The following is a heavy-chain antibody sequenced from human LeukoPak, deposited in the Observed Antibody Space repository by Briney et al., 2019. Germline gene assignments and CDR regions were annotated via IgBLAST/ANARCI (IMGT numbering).Heavy chain of an antibody. J-gene: IGHJ4*02. CDR2: IKQDGSEK. CDR1: GFTFSNYW. CDR3: ERDRQIAY. Sequence: PGGSLRLSCAASGFTFSNYWLTWVRQAPGQGLEWVANIKQDGSEKHYVDPVKGRFTISRDNAKNSLYLQMNSLRAEDTAVYYCERDRQIAYWGQGTLVTVSS. V-gene: IGHV3-7*01.